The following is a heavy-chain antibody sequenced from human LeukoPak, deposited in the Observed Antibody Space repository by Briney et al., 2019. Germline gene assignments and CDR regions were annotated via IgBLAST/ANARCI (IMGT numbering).Heavy chain of an antibody. J-gene: IGHJ4*02. D-gene: IGHD3-10*01. Sequence: GGSLRLSCAASGFTFSSYAVSWVRQAPGEGLEWVSAISGSGGSTYYADSVKGRFTISRDNSKNTLYLQMNSLRAEDTAVYYCAKDIRFGVRGVITIDYWGQGTLVTVSS. V-gene: IGHV3-23*01. CDR2: ISGSGGST. CDR1: GFTFSSYA. CDR3: AKDIRFGVRGVITIDY.